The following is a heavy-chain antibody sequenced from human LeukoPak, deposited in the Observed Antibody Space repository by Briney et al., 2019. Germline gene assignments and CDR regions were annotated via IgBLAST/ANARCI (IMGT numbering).Heavy chain of an antibody. V-gene: IGHV4-4*07. CDR2: IYNDGRT. D-gene: IGHD6-6*01. CDR1: GGSITNYY. J-gene: IGHJ6*03. Sequence: SETQSLTCTVSGGSITNYYWSWIRQPAGKALEWIGHIYNDGRTNYNPSLQSRVTMSVDTSSSHLSLVLTSVTAADTAVYYCARDRLGSSSPTYFYYYMDVWGRGTTVIVSS. CDR3: ARDRLGSSSPTYFYYYMDV.